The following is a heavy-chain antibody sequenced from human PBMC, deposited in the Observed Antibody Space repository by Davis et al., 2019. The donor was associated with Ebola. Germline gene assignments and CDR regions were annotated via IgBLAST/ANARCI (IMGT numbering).Heavy chain of an antibody. D-gene: IGHD6-6*01. V-gene: IGHV4-39*07. Sequence: MPSETLSLTCTVSGGSIISSRSYWGWIRQPPRKGLEWIGSIYYSGITYYNPSLKSRVTISVDTSKNQFSLKLSSVTAADTAVYYCARDLSYSSSSGMGLYYYYGMDVWGQGTTVTVSS. CDR3: ARDLSYSSSSGMGLYYYYGMDV. CDR2: IYYSGIT. CDR1: GGSIISSRSY. J-gene: IGHJ6*02.